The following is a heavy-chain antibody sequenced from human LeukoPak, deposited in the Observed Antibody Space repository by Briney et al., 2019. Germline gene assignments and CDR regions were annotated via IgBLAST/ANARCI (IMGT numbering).Heavy chain of an antibody. CDR2: INPNSGGT. Sequence: ASVKVSCKASGYTFTGYYLHWVRQAPGQGLDWMGWINPNSGGTTYAQNFKGRVTMTWDTSITTAYMELNRLRSDDTAVYYCARAYTSPNGPYWGQGILVTVSS. J-gene: IGHJ4*02. D-gene: IGHD3-16*01. V-gene: IGHV1-2*02. CDR3: ARAYTSPNGPY. CDR1: GYTFTGYY.